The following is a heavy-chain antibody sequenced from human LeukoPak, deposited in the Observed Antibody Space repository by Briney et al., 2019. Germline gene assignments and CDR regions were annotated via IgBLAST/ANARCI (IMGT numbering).Heavy chain of an antibody. CDR3: AVSGYYNFWSGYSGYFNY. Sequence: GSLRLSCVVSGFTFNRCWMNWLRQPPGKGLEWIGEVNPGGSTNYNPSLKSRVTMSVDTSKNQFSLKLSSVTAADTAVYYCAVSGYYNFWSGYSGYFNYWGQGTLVTVSS. CDR2: VNPGGST. D-gene: IGHD3-3*01. V-gene: IGHV4-34*08. J-gene: IGHJ4*02. CDR1: GFTFNRCW.